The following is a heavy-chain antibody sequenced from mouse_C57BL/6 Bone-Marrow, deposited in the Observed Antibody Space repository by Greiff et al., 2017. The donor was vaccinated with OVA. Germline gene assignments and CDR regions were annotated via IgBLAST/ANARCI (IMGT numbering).Heavy chain of an antibody. D-gene: IGHD2-4*01. CDR3: AREGSTMISYAMDY. V-gene: IGHV5-16*01. CDR2: INYDGSST. CDR1: GFTFSDYY. J-gene: IGHJ4*01. Sequence: EVQRVESEGGLVQPGSSMKLSCTASGFTFSDYYMAWVRQVPEKGLEWVANINYDGSSTYYLDSLKSRFIISRDNAKNILYLQMSSLKSEDTATYYCAREGSTMISYAMDYWGQGTSVTVSS.